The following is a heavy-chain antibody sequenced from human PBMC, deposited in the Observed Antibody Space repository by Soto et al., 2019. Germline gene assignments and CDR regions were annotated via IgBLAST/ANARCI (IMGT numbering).Heavy chain of an antibody. CDR2: ISSSSSYI. J-gene: IGHJ4*02. V-gene: IGHV3-21*01. CDR1: GFTFSSYS. D-gene: IGHD1-26*01. Sequence: EVQLVESGGGLVKPGGSLRLSCAASGFTFSSYSMNWVRQAPGKGLEWVSSISSSSSYIYYADSVKGRFTISRDNAKNSLYLQMNSLRAEDTAVYYCAREWGLGATGDGFDYWGQGTLVTVSS. CDR3: AREWGLGATGDGFDY.